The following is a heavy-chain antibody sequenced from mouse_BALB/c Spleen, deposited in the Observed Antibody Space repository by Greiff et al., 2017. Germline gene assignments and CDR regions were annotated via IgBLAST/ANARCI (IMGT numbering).Heavy chain of an antibody. CDR2: ISDGGSYT. D-gene: IGHD2-3*01. CDR1: GFTFSDYY. V-gene: IGHV5-4*02. CDR3: ARDPDGYSAMDY. J-gene: IGHJ4*01. Sequence: EVNLVESGGGLVKPGGSLKLSCAASGFTFSDYYMYWVRQTPEKRLEWVATISDGGSYTYYPDSVKGRFTISRDNAKNNLYLQMSSLKSEDTAMYYCARDPDGYSAMDYWGQGTSVTVSS.